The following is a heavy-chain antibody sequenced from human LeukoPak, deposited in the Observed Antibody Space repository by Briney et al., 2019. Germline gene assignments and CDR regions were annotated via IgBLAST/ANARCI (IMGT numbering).Heavy chain of an antibody. D-gene: IGHD2-2*01. J-gene: IGHJ4*02. V-gene: IGHV4-34*01. Sequence: PSETLSLTCAVYGGSFSGYYWSWIRQPPGKGLEWIGEINHSGSTNYNPSLKSRVTISVDTSKNQFSLKLSSATAADTAVYYCARAPLPYCSSTSCNRGYFDYWGQGTLVTVSS. CDR2: INHSGST. CDR1: GGSFSGYY. CDR3: ARAPLPYCSSTSCNRGYFDY.